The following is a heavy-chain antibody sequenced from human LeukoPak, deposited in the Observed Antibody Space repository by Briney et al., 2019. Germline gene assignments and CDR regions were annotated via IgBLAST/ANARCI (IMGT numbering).Heavy chain of an antibody. CDR3: ARIKHAVAARRGLFDY. CDR2: INHSGST. Sequence: SETLSLTCAVYGGSFSGYYWSWIRQPPGKGLEWIGEINHSGSTNYNPSLKSRVTISVDTSKNQFSLKLSSVTAADTAVYYCARIKHAVAARRGLFDYWGQGTLVTVSS. V-gene: IGHV4-34*01. J-gene: IGHJ4*02. CDR1: GGSFSGYY. D-gene: IGHD6-19*01.